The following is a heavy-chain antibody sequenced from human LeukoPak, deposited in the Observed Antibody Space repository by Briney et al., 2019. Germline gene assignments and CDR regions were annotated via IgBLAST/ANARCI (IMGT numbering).Heavy chain of an antibody. CDR2: INSDGSST. V-gene: IGHV3-74*01. D-gene: IGHD2-2*03. Sequence: GGSLRLSCAASGFTFSSYWMHWVRQAPGEGLVWVSRINSDGSSTSYADSVKGRFTISRDNAKNTLYLQMNSLRAEDTAVYYCAKDLDIVVVPAVDYWGQGTLVTVSS. J-gene: IGHJ4*02. CDR1: GFTFSSYW. CDR3: AKDLDIVVVPAVDY.